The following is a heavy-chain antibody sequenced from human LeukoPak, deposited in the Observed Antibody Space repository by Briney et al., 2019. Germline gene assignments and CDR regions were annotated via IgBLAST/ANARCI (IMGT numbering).Heavy chain of an antibody. CDR1: GYTFTTFG. J-gene: IGHJ4*02. V-gene: IGHV1-18*01. Sequence: ASVKVSCKASGYTFTTFGISWVRQAPGQGLEGMGWMSAYNGNTNYEQKLQDRVTMTTDTSTSTAYMGLRSLRSDDTAVYYCARRIVGSTGFDYWGQGTLVTVSS. CDR2: MSAYNGNT. D-gene: IGHD1-26*01. CDR3: ARRIVGSTGFDY.